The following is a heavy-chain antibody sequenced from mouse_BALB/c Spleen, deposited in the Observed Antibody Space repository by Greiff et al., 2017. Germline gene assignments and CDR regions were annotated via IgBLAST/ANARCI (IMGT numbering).Heavy chain of an antibody. Sequence: VQLQESGAELMKPGASVKISCKATGYTFSSYWIEWVKQRPGHGLEWIGEILPGSGSTNYNEKFKGKATFTADTSSNTAYMQLSSLTSEDSAVYYCASGVYYDYGFAYWGQGTLVTVSA. V-gene: IGHV1-9*01. J-gene: IGHJ3*01. CDR2: ILPGSGST. D-gene: IGHD2-4*01. CDR3: ASGVYYDYGFAY. CDR1: GYTFSSYW.